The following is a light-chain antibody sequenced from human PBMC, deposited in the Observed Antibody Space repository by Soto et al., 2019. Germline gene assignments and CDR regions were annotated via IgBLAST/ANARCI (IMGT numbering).Light chain of an antibody. V-gene: IGKV3-20*01. CDR1: QSLSSTY. J-gene: IGKJ1*01. CDR2: GAS. Sequence: EIVLTQSPGTLSLSPGERATLSCRASQSLSSTYLAWYQQKPGQARRLLIYGASNRATGITDRFSGSGSGTDFTLTINRLEPEDFAVYYCQQYGSSPLTFGQGTKVEIK. CDR3: QQYGSSPLT.